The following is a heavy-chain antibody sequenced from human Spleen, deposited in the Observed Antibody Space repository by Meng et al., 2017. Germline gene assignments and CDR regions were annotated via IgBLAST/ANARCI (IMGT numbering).Heavy chain of an antibody. V-gene: IGHV4-34*01. CDR1: GGSFSDYY. CDR3: ARGPTTMAHDFDY. D-gene: IGHD4-11*01. J-gene: IGHJ4*02. Sequence: QVQLPQWGPGLFKPSETLSLTCVVSGGSFSDYYWSWIRQPPGKGLEWIGEINHSGSTNYNPSLESRATISVDTSQNNLSLKLSSVTAADSAVYYCARGPTTMAHDFDYWGQGTLVTVSS. CDR2: INHSGST.